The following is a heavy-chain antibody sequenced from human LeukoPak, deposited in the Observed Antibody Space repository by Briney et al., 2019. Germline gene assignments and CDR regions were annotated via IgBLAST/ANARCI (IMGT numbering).Heavy chain of an antibody. D-gene: IGHD3-9*01. CDR2: VRYGGNIK. V-gene: IGHV3-30*02. CDR1: EFTFSAYA. CDR3: TKDLGTEYNIFDY. J-gene: IGHJ4*02. Sequence: PGGSPRLSCAASEFTFSAYAMHWIRQAPGRGLEWVAFVRYGGNIKYYADSVKGRFTISRDNSKNTLYLQMNSLRPEDTAVYYCTKDLGTEYNIFDYWGQGTLVTVSS.